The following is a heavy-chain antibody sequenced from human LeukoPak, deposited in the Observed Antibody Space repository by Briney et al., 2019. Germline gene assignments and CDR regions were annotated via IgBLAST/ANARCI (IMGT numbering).Heavy chain of an antibody. J-gene: IGHJ3*02. CDR3: AKGHSGWAIHDAFDI. CDR1: GFTFSSYS. CDR2: ISSSSSTI. Sequence: PGGSLRLSCAASGFTFSSYSMNWVRQAPGKGLEWVSYISSSSSTIYYADSVKGRFTISRDNSKNMLYLQMNSLRAEDTAVYYCAKGHSGWAIHDAFDIWGQGTMVTVSS. V-gene: IGHV3-48*01. D-gene: IGHD6-19*01.